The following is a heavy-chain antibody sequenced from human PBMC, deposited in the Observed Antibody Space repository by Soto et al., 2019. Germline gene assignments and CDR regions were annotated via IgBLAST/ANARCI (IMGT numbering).Heavy chain of an antibody. CDR2: ISYDGSNK. D-gene: IGHD1-7*01. CDR3: ARDTGNWNYDY. Sequence: QVQLVESGGGVVQPGRSLRLSCAASGLTLSSYAMNWVRQAPGKGLEWVAVISYDGSNKYYADSVKGRVTISRDNSKNTLYLQMNSLRVEDTAVYYCARDTGNWNYDYWGQGTPVTVSS. J-gene: IGHJ4*02. CDR1: GLTLSSYA. V-gene: IGHV3-30*04.